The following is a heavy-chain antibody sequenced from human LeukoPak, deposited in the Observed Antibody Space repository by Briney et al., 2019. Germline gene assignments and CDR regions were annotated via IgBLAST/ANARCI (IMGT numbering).Heavy chain of an antibody. CDR1: GGSISSYY. CDR2: IYYSGST. J-gene: IGHJ4*02. CDR3: ARAGEQTYYFDY. Sequence: PSETLSLTCTVSGGSISSYYWSWIRQPPGKGLEWIGYIYYSGSTNYNPSLKSRVTISVDTSKNQFSLKLSSVTAADTAVYYCARAGEQTYYFDYWGQGTLVTVSS. V-gene: IGHV4-59*01. D-gene: IGHD1-26*01.